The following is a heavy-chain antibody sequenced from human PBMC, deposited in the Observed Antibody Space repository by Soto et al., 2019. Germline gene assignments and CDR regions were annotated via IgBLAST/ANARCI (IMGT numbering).Heavy chain of an antibody. V-gene: IGHV3-23*01. D-gene: IGHD3-22*01. CDR3: AKGMYYYDSSGYRLFDY. CDR2: ISVSGGST. J-gene: IGHJ4*02. Sequence: PGGSLRLSCAASGFTFSSYEMNWVRQAPGKGLEWVSGISVSGGSTYYADSVKGRFTVSRDNSKSTVFLQMNSLRAEDTAVYFCAKGMYYYDSSGYRLFDYWGQGTLVTVS. CDR1: GFTFSSYE.